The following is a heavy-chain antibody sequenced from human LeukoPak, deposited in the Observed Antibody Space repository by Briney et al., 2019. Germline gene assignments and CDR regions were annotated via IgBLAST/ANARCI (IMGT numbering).Heavy chain of an antibody. D-gene: IGHD6-13*01. J-gene: IGHJ6*02. CDR2: IYHSGST. CDR3: ARVGISSSWYGMDV. Sequence: SETLSLTCTVSSYSISSGYYWGWIRQPPGKGLEWIGSIYHSGSTYYNPSLKSRVTISVDTSKNQFSLKLSSVTAADTAVYYCARVGISSSWYGMDVWGQGTTVTVSS. V-gene: IGHV4-38-2*02. CDR1: SYSISSGYY.